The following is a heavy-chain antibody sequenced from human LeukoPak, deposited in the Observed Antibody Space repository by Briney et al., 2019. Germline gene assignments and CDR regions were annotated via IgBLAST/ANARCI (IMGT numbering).Heavy chain of an antibody. CDR2: IIPILGIA. V-gene: IGHV1-69*04. CDR1: GGTFSSYA. D-gene: IGHD2-2*01. J-gene: IGHJ3*02. Sequence: ASVKVSCKASGGTFSSYAISWVRQAPEQGLEWMGRIIPILGIANYAQKFQGRVTITADKSTSTAYMELSSLRSEDTAVYYCARGSLRGYCSSTSCPGAFDIWGQGTMVTVSS. CDR3: ARGSLRGYCSSTSCPGAFDI.